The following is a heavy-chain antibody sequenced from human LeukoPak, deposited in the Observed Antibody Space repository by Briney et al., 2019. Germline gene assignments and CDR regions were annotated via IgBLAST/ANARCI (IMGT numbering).Heavy chain of an antibody. V-gene: IGHV3-30*18. J-gene: IGHJ6*02. CDR3: AKDLIARVRGSPMDV. CDR2: LVYDGFYK. CDR1: GFSFSNYG. D-gene: IGHD3-10*01. Sequence: GRSLRLSCAASGFSFSNYGMHWVRQAPGEGLEWVALLVYDGFYKYYADSVKGRFTISRDDSTNTVYLHLSSLRAEDTAVYYCAKDLIARVRGSPMDVWGQGTRVIVSS.